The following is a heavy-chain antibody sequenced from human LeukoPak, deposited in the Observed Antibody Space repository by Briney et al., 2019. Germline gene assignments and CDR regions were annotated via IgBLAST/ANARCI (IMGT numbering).Heavy chain of an antibody. CDR1: GGSIISSSFW. V-gene: IGHV4-39*01. CDR2: IYYSGVS. D-gene: IGHD1-26*01. Sequence: SETLSLTCTVSGGSIISSSFWWGWIRQPPGKGLEWIGSIYYSGVSYYNTSLKSRVTISVDTSKNQFSLNLNSVTAADTAVYYCARGQGATVPQVGKNWFDPWGQGTRVIVSS. CDR3: ARGQGATVPQVGKNWFDP. J-gene: IGHJ5*02.